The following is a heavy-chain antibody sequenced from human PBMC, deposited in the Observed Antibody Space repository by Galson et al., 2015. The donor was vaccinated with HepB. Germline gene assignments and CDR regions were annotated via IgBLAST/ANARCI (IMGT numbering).Heavy chain of an antibody. D-gene: IGHD1/OR15-1a*01. CDR1: GFTFSSYS. J-gene: IGHJ1*01. CDR3: ARGEQNTHGDFQH. V-gene: IGHV3-48*02. CDR2: ISSSSSTI. Sequence: SLRLSCAASGFTFSSYSMNWVRQAPGKGLEWVSYISSSSSTIYYADSVKGRFTISRDNAKNSLYLQMNSLRDEDTAVYYCARGEQNTHGDFQHWGQGTLVTVSS.